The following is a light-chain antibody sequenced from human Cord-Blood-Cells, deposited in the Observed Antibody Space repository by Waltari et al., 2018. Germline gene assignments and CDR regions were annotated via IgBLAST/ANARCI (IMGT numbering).Light chain of an antibody. Sequence: DIVMTQSPASLAVSLGERATINSRSSKSVLYSSNNKNYLAWYQQKPGQPPKLLIYWASTRESGVPDRFSGSGSGTDFTLTISSLQAEDVAVYYCQQYYSTPWTFGQGTKVEIK. J-gene: IGKJ1*01. CDR2: WAS. V-gene: IGKV4-1*01. CDR1: KSVLYSSNNKNY. CDR3: QQYYSTPWT.